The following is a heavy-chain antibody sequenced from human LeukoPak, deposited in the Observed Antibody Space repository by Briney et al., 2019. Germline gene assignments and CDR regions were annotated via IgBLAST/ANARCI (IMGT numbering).Heavy chain of an antibody. D-gene: IGHD3-10*01. Sequence: HSGGSLRLSCAASGFTFSSYAMSWVRQAPGKGPEWVSAISGSGGSTYYADSVKGRFTISRDNSKNTLYLQMNSLRAEDTAVYYCAKDLLWFGELSGWFDPWGQGTLVTVSS. CDR2: ISGSGGST. J-gene: IGHJ5*02. CDR3: AKDLLWFGELSGWFDP. CDR1: GFTFSSYA. V-gene: IGHV3-23*01.